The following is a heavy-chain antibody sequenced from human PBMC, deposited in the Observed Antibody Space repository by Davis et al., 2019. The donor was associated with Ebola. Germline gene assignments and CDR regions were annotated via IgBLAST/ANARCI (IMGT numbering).Heavy chain of an antibody. V-gene: IGHV3-49*03. D-gene: IGHD3-3*01. J-gene: IGHJ2*01. CDR1: GFTFGDYA. Sequence: PGRSLTLSCTASGFTFGDYAMSWFRQAPGKGMEWVGFIRSKAYGGTTEYAASVKGRFTISRDDSKSIAYLQMNSLKTEDTAVYYCTRDAPYYDFWSGRYFDLWGRGTLVTVSS. CDR2: IRSKAYGGTT. CDR3: TRDAPYYDFWSGRYFDL.